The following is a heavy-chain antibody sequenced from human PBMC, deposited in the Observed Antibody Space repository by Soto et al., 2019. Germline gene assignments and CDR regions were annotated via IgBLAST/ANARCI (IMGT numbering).Heavy chain of an antibody. J-gene: IGHJ3*01. CDR2: ITGSGSST. V-gene: IGHV3-23*01. CDR3: AKENTIYGVAHDAFDL. CDR1: GLTFSSYS. Sequence: XGSLTLSCAASGLTFSSYSVSWVRQAPGKGPEWVSAITGSGSSTYYADFVKGRFTISRDNSKNTLYVQMNNLGAEDTAVYFCAKENTIYGVAHDAFDLWGQGTMVTVSS. D-gene: IGHD3-3*01.